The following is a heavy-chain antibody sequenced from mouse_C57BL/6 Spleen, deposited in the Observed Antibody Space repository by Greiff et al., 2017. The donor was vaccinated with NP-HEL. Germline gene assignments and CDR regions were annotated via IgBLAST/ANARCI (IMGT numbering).Heavy chain of an antibody. CDR3: ARSKETGCFDD. CDR2: INPSSGGT. V-gene: IGHV1-7*01. CDR1: GYTFTSYW. Sequence: QVQLKESGAELAKPGASVKLSCKASGYTFTSYWMHWVKQRPGQGLEWIGDINPSSGGTKYNQKFKDKATLTADKSSSTAYMQLSSRTYEDSAVYYCARSKETGCFDDWGKGTTLTFSS. J-gene: IGHJ2*01. D-gene: IGHD4-1*01.